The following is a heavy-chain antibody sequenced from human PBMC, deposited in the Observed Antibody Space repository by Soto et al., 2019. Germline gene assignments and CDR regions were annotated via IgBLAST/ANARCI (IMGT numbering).Heavy chain of an antibody. Sequence: GGSLRLSCAASGFTFSSYGMHWVRQAPGKGLEWVAVIWYDGSNKYYADSVKGRFTISRDNSKNTLYLQMNSLRAEDTAVYYCARDGGWLQSYHYYYGMDVWGQGTTVTV. CDR2: IWYDGSNK. V-gene: IGHV3-33*01. CDR3: ARDGGWLQSYHYYYGMDV. J-gene: IGHJ6*02. D-gene: IGHD3-16*01. CDR1: GFTFSSYG.